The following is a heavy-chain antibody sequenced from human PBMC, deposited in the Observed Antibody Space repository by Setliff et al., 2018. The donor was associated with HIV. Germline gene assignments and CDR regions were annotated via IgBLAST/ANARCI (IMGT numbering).Heavy chain of an antibody. CDR3: ANDQWDC. D-gene: IGHD6-19*01. Sequence: SGGSLRLSCAASGFTFSSYAMSWVRQAPGKGLEWVTTISGSGGAIHYADSVKGRFTISRDNSKNTVHLQMNSLRAEDTAVYYCANDQWDCWGQGTLVTVSS. J-gene: IGHJ4*02. V-gene: IGHV3-23*01. CDR2: ISGSGGAI. CDR1: GFTFSSYA.